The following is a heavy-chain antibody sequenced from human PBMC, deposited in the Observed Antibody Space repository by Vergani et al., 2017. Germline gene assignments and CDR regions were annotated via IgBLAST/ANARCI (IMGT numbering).Heavy chain of an antibody. CDR1: GGTFSSYA. Sequence: QVQLVQSGAEVKKPGSSVKVSCKASGGTFSSYAISWVRQAPGQGLEWMGRIIPIFGTANYAQKFQGRVTITADESTSTAYMELSSLRSEDTAVYYCARSGDILTGYYSYYYYGMDFWGQGTTVTVSS. CDR3: ARSGDILTGYYSYYYYGMDF. V-gene: IGHV1-69*15. CDR2: IIPIFGTA. J-gene: IGHJ6*02. D-gene: IGHD3-9*01.